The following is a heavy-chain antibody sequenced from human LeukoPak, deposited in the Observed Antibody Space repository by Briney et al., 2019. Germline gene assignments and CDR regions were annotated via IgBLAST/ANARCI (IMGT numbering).Heavy chain of an antibody. V-gene: IGHV3-30-3*01. CDR3: ARDRSYLDAFDI. Sequence: GGSLRPSCAASGFTFSSYAMHWVGQAPGKGLEGVAVISYDGSNKYYADSVKGRFTISRDNSKNTLYLQMNSLRAEDTAVYYCARDRSYLDAFDIWGQGTMVTVSS. J-gene: IGHJ3*02. D-gene: IGHD1-26*01. CDR1: GFTFSSYA. CDR2: ISYDGSNK.